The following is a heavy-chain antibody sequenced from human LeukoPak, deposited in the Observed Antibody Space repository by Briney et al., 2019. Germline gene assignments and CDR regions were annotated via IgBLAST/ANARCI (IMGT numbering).Heavy chain of an antibody. CDR2: MNPNSGNT. J-gene: IGHJ4*02. D-gene: IGHD3-16*01. V-gene: IGHV1-8*02. CDR3: ARFPTAGGVDY. Sequence: GASVKVSCKASGGTFSSYAISWVRQATGQGLEWMGWMNPNSGNTGYAQKFQGRVTMTRNTSISTAYMELSSLRSEDTAVYYCARFPTAGGVDYWGQGTLVTVSS. CDR1: GGTFSSYA.